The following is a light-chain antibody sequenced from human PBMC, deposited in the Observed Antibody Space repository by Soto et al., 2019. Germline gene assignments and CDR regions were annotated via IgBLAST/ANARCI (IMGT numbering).Light chain of an antibody. J-gene: IGKJ4*01. Sequence: DIQITQSPSSLSASVGDRVTITCRASQSMNSYLNWYQQKPVKAPKLLIYAASSLQSGVPSRFSGSGSGTDFTLTISSLQPEDFATYYCQQSYSTPLTFGGGTKGEIK. CDR1: QSMNSY. CDR2: AAS. V-gene: IGKV1-39*01. CDR3: QQSYSTPLT.